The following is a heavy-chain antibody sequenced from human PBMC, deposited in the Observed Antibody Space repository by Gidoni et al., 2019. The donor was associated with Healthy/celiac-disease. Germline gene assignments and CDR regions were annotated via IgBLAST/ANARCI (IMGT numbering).Heavy chain of an antibody. Sequence: QVQLVQSGAEVKKPGASVKVSCKASGYTFTSSGISWVRQAPGQGLEWMGWISAYNGNTNYAQKLQGRVTMTTDTSTSTAYMELRSLRSDDTAVYYCARDRDGGLWFRDEEAFDIWGQGTMVTVSS. D-gene: IGHD3-10*01. CDR2: ISAYNGNT. J-gene: IGHJ3*02. V-gene: IGHV1-18*01. CDR1: GYTFTSSG. CDR3: ARDRDGGLWFRDEEAFDI.